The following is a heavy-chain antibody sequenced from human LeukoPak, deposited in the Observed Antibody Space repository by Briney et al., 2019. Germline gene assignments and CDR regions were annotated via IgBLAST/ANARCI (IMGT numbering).Heavy chain of an antibody. Sequence: SETLSLTCTVSGASIRSYFWSWLRQPPGKGLEWIGYIWDTEITDYNPSLKSRVTISLDTSKNHFSLKLRSVTAADTALYFCARGLVLATDDAFDIWGQGTLVTVSS. V-gene: IGHV4-59*01. J-gene: IGHJ3*02. CDR3: ARGLVLATDDAFDI. CDR1: GASIRSYF. CDR2: IWDTEIT. D-gene: IGHD5-12*01.